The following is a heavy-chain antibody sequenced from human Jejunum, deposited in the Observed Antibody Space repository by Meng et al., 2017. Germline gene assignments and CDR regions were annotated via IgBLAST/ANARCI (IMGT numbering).Heavy chain of an antibody. CDR2: IHYIGSA. V-gene: IGHV4-30-4*01. CDR3: ARERWEDYESRGFDS. CDR1: GGSISSDDYY. J-gene: IGHJ4*02. D-gene: IGHD3-22*01. Sequence: QLQLQESGPGLVKPSETLSITCTVSGGSISSDDYYWSWLRQPPGKGLEWIGYIHYIGSAFYHPALKSRATVSVDTSKNQFSLELKSVTAADTALYYCARERWEDYESRGFDSWGQGTLVTVSS.